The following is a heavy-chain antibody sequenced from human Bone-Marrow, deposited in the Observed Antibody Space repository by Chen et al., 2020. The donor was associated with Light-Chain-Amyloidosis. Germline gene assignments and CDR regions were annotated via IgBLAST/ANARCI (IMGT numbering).Heavy chain of an antibody. CDR1: GYNFTDYD. D-gene: IGHD3-16*02. V-gene: IGHV1-8*01. CDR2: MNPSNGNR. Sequence: QVQLVQSGAEVKKPGASVRVSCKASGYNFTDYDINWVRQDPGQGLEWMGWMNPSNGNRGYALTCQGRVSMTRDISINPAYMERSRLRPEDTAVYYCSRGPLRVYIWGSFRDTWFDPWGQGTLVIVSS. J-gene: IGHJ5*02. CDR3: SRGPLRVYIWGSFRDTWFDP.